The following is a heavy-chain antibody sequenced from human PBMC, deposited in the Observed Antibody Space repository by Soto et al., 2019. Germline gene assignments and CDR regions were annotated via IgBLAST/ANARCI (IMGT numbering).Heavy chain of an antibody. Sequence: PSQTLSLTCGVAGGSISSRSYCRGWIRQPPGKGLEWIGYIYYSGSTNYNPSLKSRVTMSVDTSKNQCSLNLTSLTAADTAIYYCARANWYSEYWGQGTLVTVSS. V-gene: IGHV4-39*07. J-gene: IGHJ4*02. D-gene: IGHD7-27*01. CDR1: GGSISSRSYC. CDR2: IYYSGST. CDR3: ARANWYSEY.